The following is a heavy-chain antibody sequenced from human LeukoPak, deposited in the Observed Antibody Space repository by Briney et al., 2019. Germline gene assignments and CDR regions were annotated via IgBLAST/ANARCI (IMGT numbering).Heavy chain of an antibody. V-gene: IGHV5-51*01. CDR1: GYSFTSYW. CDR2: IYPGDSDT. CDR3: ARQQRGYSYGSGIDY. J-gene: IGHJ4*02. D-gene: IGHD5-18*01. Sequence: GESLKISCKGSGYSFTSYWIGWVRQTPGKGLEWMGIIYPGDSDTRYSPSFQGQVTISADKSISTAYLQWSSLKASDTAMYYCARQQRGYSYGSGIDYWGQGTLVTVSS.